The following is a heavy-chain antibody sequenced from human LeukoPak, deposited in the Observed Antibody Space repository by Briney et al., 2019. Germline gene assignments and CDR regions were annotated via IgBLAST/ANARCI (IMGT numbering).Heavy chain of an antibody. J-gene: IGHJ3*02. D-gene: IGHD6-13*01. Sequence: PGGSLRLSCAASGFTFSSYDMHWVRQATGKGLEWVSAIGTAGDTYYPGSVKGRFTISRENAKNSLYLQMNSLRAGDTAVYYCARDRSSSWGRPAGCGTDAFDIWGQGTMVTVSS. CDR1: GFTFSSYD. V-gene: IGHV3-13*01. CDR2: IGTAGDT. CDR3: ARDRSSSWGRPAGCGTDAFDI.